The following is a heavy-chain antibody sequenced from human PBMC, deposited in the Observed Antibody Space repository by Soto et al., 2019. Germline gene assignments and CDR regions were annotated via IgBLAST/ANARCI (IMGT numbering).Heavy chain of an antibody. CDR2: ISYDGSNK. J-gene: IGHJ4*01. D-gene: IGHD2-2*01. Sequence: PGGSLRLSCAASGFTFSSYGMHWVRQAPGKGLEWVAVISYDGSNKYYADSVKGRFTISRDNSKNTLYLQMNSLRAEDTAVYYCVKRRYCPSTTCFDYWGQGTLVTVSS. CDR3: VKRRYCPSTTCFDY. CDR1: GFTFSSYG. V-gene: IGHV3-30*18.